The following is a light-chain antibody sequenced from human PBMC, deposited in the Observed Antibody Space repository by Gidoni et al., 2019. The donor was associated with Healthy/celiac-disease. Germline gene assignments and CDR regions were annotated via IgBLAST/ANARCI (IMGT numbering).Light chain of an antibody. Sequence: FMLTQPHSVSESPGKTVTISCTRSGGGIANNYVHLYQHRPGSSPTTVIFENTQRPSGVPDRFSGSIDRSSNSASITISGLQTDDEADYYCHSYDSTSVVFGGGTKLTVL. CDR1: GGGIANNY. CDR2: ENT. V-gene: IGLV6-57*01. CDR3: HSYDSTSVV. J-gene: IGLJ2*01.